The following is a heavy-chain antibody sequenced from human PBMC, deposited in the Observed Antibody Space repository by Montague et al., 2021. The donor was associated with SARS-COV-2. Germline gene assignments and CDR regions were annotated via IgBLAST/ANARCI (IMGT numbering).Heavy chain of an antibody. CDR2: TYYRSWWRS. CDR3: ASAFYGDHWAFDV. D-gene: IGHD3-3*02. V-gene: IGHV6-1*01. Sequence: RQSPSRGLEWLGRTYYRSWWRSQYPGSLESRITISVDTSKNQFSLQLNSVTPEDTAVHYCASAFYGDHWAFDVWGQGTMVTVSS. J-gene: IGHJ3*01.